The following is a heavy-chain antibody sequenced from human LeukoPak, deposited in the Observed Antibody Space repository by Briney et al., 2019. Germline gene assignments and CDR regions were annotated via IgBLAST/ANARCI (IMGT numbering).Heavy chain of an antibody. J-gene: IGHJ4*02. Sequence: GGSLRLSCAASGFTFSSYGMHWVRQAPGKGLEWVAVISYDGSNKYYADSVKGRFTISRDNSKNTLYLQMNSLRAEDTAVYYCAKGGDRSGYYFDYWGQGTLVTVSS. V-gene: IGHV3-30*18. CDR3: AKGGDRSGYYFDY. D-gene: IGHD3-22*01. CDR1: GFTFSSYG. CDR2: ISYDGSNK.